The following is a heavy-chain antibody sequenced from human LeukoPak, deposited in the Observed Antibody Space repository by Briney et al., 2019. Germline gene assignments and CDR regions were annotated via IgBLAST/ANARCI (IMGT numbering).Heavy chain of an antibody. Sequence: GASVKVSCKASGYTFTSYGISWVRQAPGQGLEWMGWISAYNGNTNYAQKPQGRVTMTTDTSTSTAYMELRSLRSDDTAVYYCARFPLRGVIMDIDYWGQGTLVTVSS. CDR3: ARFPLRGVIMDIDY. CDR2: ISAYNGNT. CDR1: GYTFTSYG. J-gene: IGHJ4*02. V-gene: IGHV1-18*01. D-gene: IGHD3-10*01.